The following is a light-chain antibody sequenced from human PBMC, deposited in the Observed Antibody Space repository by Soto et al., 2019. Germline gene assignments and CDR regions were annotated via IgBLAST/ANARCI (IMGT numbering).Light chain of an antibody. Sequence: DIVMTQSPDSLAVSLGERATINCKSSQGLLYNSINKNCLAWYQQKPGQPPKLPIYWASTRESGVPDRFSGSGSGTDFTLTISSLQAEDVAVYYCQQYYSTPQTFGQGTKVDIK. V-gene: IGKV4-1*01. CDR3: QQYYSTPQT. CDR1: QGLLYNSINKNC. J-gene: IGKJ1*01. CDR2: WAS.